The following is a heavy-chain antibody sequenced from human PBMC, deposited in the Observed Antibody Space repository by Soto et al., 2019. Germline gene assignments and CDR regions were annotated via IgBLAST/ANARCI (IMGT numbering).Heavy chain of an antibody. CDR1: GYTFTGYY. CDR3: ARGFRGPYYDILTGYYIFSSKDPCAFDI. D-gene: IGHD3-9*01. Sequence: ASVKVSCKASGYTFTGYYVHWVRQAPGQGLEWMGWINPNSGGTNYAQKFQGWVTMTRDTSISTAYMELSRLRSDDTAVYYCARGFRGPYYDILTGYYIFSSKDPCAFDIWGQGTMVTVSS. J-gene: IGHJ3*02. V-gene: IGHV1-2*04. CDR2: INPNSGGT.